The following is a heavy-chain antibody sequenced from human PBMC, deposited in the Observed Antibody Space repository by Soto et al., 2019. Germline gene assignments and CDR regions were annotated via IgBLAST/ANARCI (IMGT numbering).Heavy chain of an antibody. CDR1: GFTFSTYG. J-gene: IGHJ5*02. CDR3: AKEYASTWIYH. D-gene: IGHD1-1*01. CDR2: MSYDGTKQ. V-gene: IGHV3-30*18. Sequence: LRLSCAASGFTFSTYGMHWVRQAPGKGLEWVAAMSYDGTKQYYVDSVKGRFTISRDXXRXXLXLQXXSXXDEXTAVYYCAKEYASTWIYHCGQGTPVTVSS.